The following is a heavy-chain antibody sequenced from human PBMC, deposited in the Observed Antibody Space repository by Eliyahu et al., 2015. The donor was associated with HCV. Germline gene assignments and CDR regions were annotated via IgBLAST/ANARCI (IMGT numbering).Heavy chain of an antibody. J-gene: IGHJ4*02. V-gene: IGHV3-23*01. CDR2: ISSGGATT. D-gene: IGHD4-23*01. Sequence: EVQLLESGGGVVQPGESLRISCAASGFTXXSYAMXWVXQAPGKGLEWVSSISSGGATTYYMNSVKGRFTISRDNSKTTLFLQMNSLRVEDTAVYYCAKYTGTDGGNLGDYWGQGTLVTVSS. CDR3: AKYTGTDGGNLGDY. CDR1: GFTXXSYA.